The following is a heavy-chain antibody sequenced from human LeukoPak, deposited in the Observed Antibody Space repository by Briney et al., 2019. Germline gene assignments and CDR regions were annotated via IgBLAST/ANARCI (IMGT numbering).Heavy chain of an antibody. CDR2: IIPIFGTA. CDR1: GGTFSSYA. Sequence: ASVKVSCKASGGTFSSYAISWVRQAPGQGLEWMGRIIPIFGTANYAQKFQGRVTITTDESKSTAYMELSSLRSEDTAVYYCARSLTGTTDFDYWGQGTLVTVSS. CDR3: ARSLTGTTDFDY. J-gene: IGHJ4*02. V-gene: IGHV1-69*05. D-gene: IGHD1-7*01.